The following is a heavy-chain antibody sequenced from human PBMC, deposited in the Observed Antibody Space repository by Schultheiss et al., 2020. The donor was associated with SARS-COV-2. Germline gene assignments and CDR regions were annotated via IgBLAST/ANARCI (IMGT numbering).Heavy chain of an antibody. CDR2: IYYSGST. D-gene: IGHD5-12*01. CDR1: GGSFSGYY. V-gene: IGHV4-34*01. J-gene: IGHJ6*02. Sequence: SETLSLTCAVYGGSFSGYYWSWIRQPPGKGLEWTGSIYYSGSTYYNPSLRSRVTISVDTSKNQFSLQLNSVTPEDTAVYYCAREAVATIPRVYYYYGMDVWGQGTTVTVSS. CDR3: AREAVATIPRVYYYYGMDV.